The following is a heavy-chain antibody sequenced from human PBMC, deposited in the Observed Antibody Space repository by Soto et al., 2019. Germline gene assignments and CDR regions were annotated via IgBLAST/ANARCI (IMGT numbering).Heavy chain of an antibody. D-gene: IGHD1-26*01. CDR3: AADSTEPEPSDEFPNYSGMDV. J-gene: IGHJ6*02. CDR1: GFTFTSSA. Sequence: AVKVSFKASGFTFTSSAVQWVRQARGQRLDCIGWIVVGSGNTNYAQKFQERVTITRDMSTSTAYMELSSLRSEDTAVYYCAADSTEPEPSDEFPNYSGMDVWGQGSTVTVSS. CDR2: IVVGSGNT. V-gene: IGHV1-58*01.